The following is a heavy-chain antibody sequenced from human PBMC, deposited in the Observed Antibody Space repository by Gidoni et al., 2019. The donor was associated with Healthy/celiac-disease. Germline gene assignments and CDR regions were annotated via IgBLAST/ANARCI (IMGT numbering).Heavy chain of an antibody. Sequence: QVQLVQSGAEVKKPGASVKVSCKASGYTFTSYYMHWVRQAPGQGLEWMGIINPSGGSTSYAQKFQGRVTMTRDTSTSTVYMELSSLRSEDTAVYYCARGDPITMIVVVNDAFDIWGQGTMVTVSS. CDR2: INPSGGST. D-gene: IGHD3-22*01. CDR1: GYTFTSYY. J-gene: IGHJ3*02. V-gene: IGHV1-46*03. CDR3: ARGDPITMIVVVNDAFDI.